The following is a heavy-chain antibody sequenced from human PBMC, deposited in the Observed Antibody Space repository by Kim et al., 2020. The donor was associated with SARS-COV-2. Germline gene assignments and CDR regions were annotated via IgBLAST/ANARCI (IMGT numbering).Heavy chain of an antibody. Sequence: SDTLSLTCTVSGGSISSYYWSWIRQPPGKGLEWIGYIYYSGSTNYNPSLKSRVTISVDTSKNQFSLKLSSVTAADTAVYYCARDLSGGAAVAGTYYYYYGMDVWGQGTTVTVSS. D-gene: IGHD6-19*01. V-gene: IGHV4-59*13. CDR2: IYYSGST. CDR3: ARDLSGGAAVAGTYYYYYGMDV. J-gene: IGHJ6*02. CDR1: GGSISSYY.